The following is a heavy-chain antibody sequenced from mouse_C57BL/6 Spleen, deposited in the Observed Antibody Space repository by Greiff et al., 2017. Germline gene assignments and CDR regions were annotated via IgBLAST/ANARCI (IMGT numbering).Heavy chain of an antibody. D-gene: IGHD1-1*01. CDR2: INPSNSGT. Sequence: QVQLQQPGTELVKPGASVKLSCKASGYTFTSYWMHWVKQRPGQGLEWIGNINPSNSGTNYNEKFKSKATLTVDKSSSTAYMQLSSLTSEDSAVYYCARGGGTTVYFDYWGQGTTLTVSS. V-gene: IGHV1-53*01. J-gene: IGHJ2*01. CDR1: GYTFTSYW. CDR3: ARGGGTTVYFDY.